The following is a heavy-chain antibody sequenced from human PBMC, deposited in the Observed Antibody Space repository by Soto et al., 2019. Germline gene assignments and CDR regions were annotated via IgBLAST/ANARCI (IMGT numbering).Heavy chain of an antibody. CDR1: GFTFDDYA. CDR3: AKRSGRGWFNP. J-gene: IGHJ5*02. D-gene: IGHD1-26*01. V-gene: IGHV3-9*01. CDR2: ISWNSGSI. Sequence: HPGGSLRLSCAASGFTFDDYAMHWVRQAPGKGLEWVSGISWNSGSIGYADSVKGRFTISRDNAKNSLYLQMNRLRAEDTALYYCAKRSGRGWFNPWGQGTLVTVSS.